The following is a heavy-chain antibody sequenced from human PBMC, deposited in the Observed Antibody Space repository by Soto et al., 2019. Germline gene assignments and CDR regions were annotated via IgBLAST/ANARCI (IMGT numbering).Heavy chain of an antibody. J-gene: IGHJ4*02. CDR3: ARHLYGDYLFDY. D-gene: IGHD4-17*01. V-gene: IGHV4-39*01. CDR2: IYYSGST. Sequence: SETLSLTCTVSGGSISSSSYYWGWIRQPPGKGLEWIGSIYYSGSTYYNPSLKSRVTISVDTSKNQFSLKLSSVTAADTAVYYCARHLYGDYLFDYWGQGTLVTVS. CDR1: GGSISSSSYY.